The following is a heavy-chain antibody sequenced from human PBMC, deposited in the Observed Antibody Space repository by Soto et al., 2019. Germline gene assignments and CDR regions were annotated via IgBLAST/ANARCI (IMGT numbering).Heavy chain of an antibody. CDR2: ISTYNGNT. CDR1: GYTFTNYG. CDR3: ARTTVTASYYSMDV. D-gene: IGHD4-17*01. V-gene: IGHV1-18*01. J-gene: IGHJ6*03. Sequence: QVQLVQSGAEVKQPGASVKVSCKASGYTFTNYGFTWVRQAPGQGLEWLGGISTYNGNTKHAQKVQGRLAMTTDTSTSTANMELTSLRSDDTALYYYARTTVTASYYSMDVWGKVSTVTVSS.